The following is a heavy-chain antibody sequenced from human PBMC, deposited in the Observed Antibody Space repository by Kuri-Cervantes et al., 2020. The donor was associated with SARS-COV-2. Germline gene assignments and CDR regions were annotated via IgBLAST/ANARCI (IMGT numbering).Heavy chain of an antibody. Sequence: SLRLSCAASGFTFSSYGMHWVRQAPGKGLEWVAVISYDGSNKYYADSVKGRFTISRDNSKNTLYLQMNSLRAEDTAVYYCANPDGDLEGGGFDYWGQGTLVTVSS. D-gene: IGHD2-15*01. CDR1: GFTFSSYG. V-gene: IGHV3-30*18. CDR2: ISYDGSNK. CDR3: ANPDGDLEGGGFDY. J-gene: IGHJ4*02.